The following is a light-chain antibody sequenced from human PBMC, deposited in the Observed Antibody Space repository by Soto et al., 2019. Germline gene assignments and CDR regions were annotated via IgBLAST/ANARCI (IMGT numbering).Light chain of an antibody. CDR3: QHYNGFCA. CDR2: DAS. CDR1: QSISSW. V-gene: IGKV1-5*01. J-gene: IGKJ2*01. Sequence: DIQMTQSPSTLSASVGDRVTITCRASQSISSWLAWYQQKPGKAPKLLIFDASSLHSGVPSRFSGSGSGTDFTLTISSLQPDDFATYYCQHYNGFCAFGQGTKVDIK.